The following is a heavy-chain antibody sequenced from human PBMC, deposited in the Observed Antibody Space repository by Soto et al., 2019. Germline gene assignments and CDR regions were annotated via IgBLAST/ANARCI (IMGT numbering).Heavy chain of an antibody. J-gene: IGHJ6*03. V-gene: IGHV4-39*01. D-gene: IGHD6-6*01. Sequence: QLQLQESGPGLEKPSETLSLTCTVSGGSIRSSNYYWGWIRQPPGKGLEWIGSVYYSGNTYYNPSLKSRVTMSVDTSKNQFSLKLSSVTAADTAVYYCARHSSSYYYMDVWGKGTTVTVSS. CDR1: GGSIRSSNYY. CDR2: VYYSGNT. CDR3: ARHSSSYYYMDV.